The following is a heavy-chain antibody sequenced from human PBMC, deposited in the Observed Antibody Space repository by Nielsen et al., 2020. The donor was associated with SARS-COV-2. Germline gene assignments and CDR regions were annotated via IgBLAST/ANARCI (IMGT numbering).Heavy chain of an antibody. J-gene: IGHJ3*02. CDR3: ARGGRITFGGADDAFDI. CDR1: GGSISSGGYS. V-gene: IGHV4-30-2*01. Sequence: LRLSFALSGGSISSGGYSWSWIRQPPGKGLEWIGYIYHSGRTYYNPSLKSRVTISVDRSKNQFSLKLSSVTAADTAVYYCARGGRITFGGADDAFDIWGQGTMVTVSS. D-gene: IGHD3-16*01. CDR2: IYHSGRT.